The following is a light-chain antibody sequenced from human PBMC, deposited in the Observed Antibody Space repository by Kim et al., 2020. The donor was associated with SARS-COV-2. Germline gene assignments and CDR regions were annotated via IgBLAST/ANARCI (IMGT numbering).Light chain of an antibody. J-gene: IGLJ3*02. CDR1: RIVSSR. Sequence: ATVMTDEITGGRSRIVSSRVQWYQQRPGHAPVAVIYSDRERPSGIPERFSGSNSGSTATLTLTGVEAGDEADYYVQVWDTNTDHVVFGGGTQLTVL. V-gene: IGLV3-21*04. CDR2: SDR. CDR3: QVWDTNTDHVV.